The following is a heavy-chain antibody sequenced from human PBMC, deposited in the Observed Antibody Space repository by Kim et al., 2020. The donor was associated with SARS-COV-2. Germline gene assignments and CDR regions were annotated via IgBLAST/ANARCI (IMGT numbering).Heavy chain of an antibody. V-gene: IGHV3-30*03. J-gene: IGHJ6*01. CDR1: GFTFSSYG. D-gene: IGHD6-6*01. CDR2: ISYDGSNK. Sequence: GGSLRLSCAASGFTFSSYGMHWVRQAPGKGLEWVAVISYDGSNKYYADSVKGRFTISRDNSKNTLYLQMNSLRAEDTAVYYCARRIAARRAGPFYYYCHG. CDR3: ARRIAARRAGPFYYYCHG.